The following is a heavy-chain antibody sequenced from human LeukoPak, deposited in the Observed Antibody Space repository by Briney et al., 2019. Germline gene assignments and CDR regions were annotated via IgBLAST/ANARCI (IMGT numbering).Heavy chain of an antibody. D-gene: IGHD2-2*01. Sequence: PSETLSLTCTVSGGSISSSSYYWGWIRQPPGKGLEWIVSIYYSGSTYYNPSLKSRVTISVDTSKNQFSLKLSSVTAADTAVYYCARHFWRLYPVVVVPAAPDFDIWGQGTMVTVSS. CDR3: ARHFWRLYPVVVVPAAPDFDI. CDR1: GGSISSSSYY. CDR2: IYYSGST. J-gene: IGHJ3*02. V-gene: IGHV4-39*01.